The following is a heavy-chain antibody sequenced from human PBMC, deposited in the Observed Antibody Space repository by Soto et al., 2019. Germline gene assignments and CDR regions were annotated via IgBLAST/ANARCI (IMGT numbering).Heavy chain of an antibody. Sequence: SETLSLTCAVYGGSFSGYYWSWIRQPPGKGLEWIGEINHSGSTNYNPSLKSRVTISVDTSKNQFSLKLSSVTAADTAVYYCASTVAAIFEPPGYWGQGTLVTVSS. D-gene: IGHD2-15*01. V-gene: IGHV4-34*01. CDR2: INHSGST. J-gene: IGHJ4*02. CDR3: ASTVAAIFEPPGY. CDR1: GGSFSGYY.